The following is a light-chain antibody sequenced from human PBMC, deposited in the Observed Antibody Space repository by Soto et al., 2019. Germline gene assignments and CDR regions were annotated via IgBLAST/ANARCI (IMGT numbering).Light chain of an antibody. V-gene: IGLV2-8*01. CDR2: EVS. J-gene: IGLJ1*01. Sequence: QSVLTQPPSASGSPGQSVTISCTGTSSDISGYNFVAWYQQHPGKAPKLMISEVSKRPSGVTDRFSGSKSGNTASLTVSGLQAEDEADFYCSSYVGIIIFVFGTGTKVTV. CDR1: SSDISGYNF. CDR3: SSYVGIIIFV.